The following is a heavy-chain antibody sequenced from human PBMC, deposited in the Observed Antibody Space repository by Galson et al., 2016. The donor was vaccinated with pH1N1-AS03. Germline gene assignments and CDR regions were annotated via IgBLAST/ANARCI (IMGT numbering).Heavy chain of an antibody. CDR3: ASAPRGSGSSYYFDY. Sequence: SLRLSCAASGFTFNSYWMSWVRQAPGKGPEWVANINQDGSEKYYVDSVKGRFTISRDNAKNSLYLQMNSLRAEDTAVYYCASAPRGSGSSYYFDYWGQGTMVTVSS. J-gene: IGHJ4*03. D-gene: IGHD6-13*01. V-gene: IGHV3-7*03. CDR1: GFTFNSYW. CDR2: INQDGSEK.